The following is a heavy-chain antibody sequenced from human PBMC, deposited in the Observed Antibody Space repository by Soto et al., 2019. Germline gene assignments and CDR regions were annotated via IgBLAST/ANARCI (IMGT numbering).Heavy chain of an antibody. CDR2: IYYSGST. J-gene: IGHJ3*02. D-gene: IGHD2-8*02. CDR3: ARATWWGDSLNAFDI. Sequence: SETLSLTCTVSGGSISSGGYYWSWIRQHPGKGLEWIGYIYYSGSTYYNPSLKSRVTISVDTSKNQFSLKLSSVTAADTAVYYCARATWWGDSLNAFDIWGQGTMVT. V-gene: IGHV4-31*03. CDR1: GGSISSGGYY.